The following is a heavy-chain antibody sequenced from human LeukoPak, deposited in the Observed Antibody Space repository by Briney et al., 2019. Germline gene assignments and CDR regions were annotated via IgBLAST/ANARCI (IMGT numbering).Heavy chain of an antibody. V-gene: IGHV1-46*01. J-gene: IGHJ6*02. D-gene: IGHD4-17*01. Sequence: ASVKVSCKASGYTFTSCYMHWVRQAPGQGLEWMGIINPSGGSTSYAQKFQGRVTMTRDTSTSTVYMELSSLRSEDTAVYYCASGGYGDYDYYYYGMDVWGQGTTVTVSS. CDR3: ASGGYGDYDYYYYGMDV. CDR1: GYTFTSCY. CDR2: INPSGGST.